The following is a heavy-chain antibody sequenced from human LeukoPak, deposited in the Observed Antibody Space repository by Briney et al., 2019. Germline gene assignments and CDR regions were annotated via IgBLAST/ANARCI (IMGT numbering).Heavy chain of an antibody. CDR3: ARGLTDWGTYQVPDY. CDR2: INPNSGDT. D-gene: IGHD3-16*02. V-gene: IGHV1-2*07. CDR1: GYTFIGYY. J-gene: IGHJ4*02. Sequence: GASVKVSCKASGYTFIGYYMHWVRQAPGQGLEWMGWINPNSGDTNYSHKFQGRATMTRDTSFSTAYMELSRLRSDDTALYYCARGLTDWGTYQVPDYWGQGTLVAVSS.